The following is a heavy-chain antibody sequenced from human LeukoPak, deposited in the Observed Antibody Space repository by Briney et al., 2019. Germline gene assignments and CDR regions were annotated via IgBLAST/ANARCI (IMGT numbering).Heavy chain of an antibody. CDR1: GFTFSSYR. Sequence: PRGSLRHSRAAPGFTFSSYRIHWVCHTPGKGLVWVSRINSDGSSTSYADSVKGRFTISRDNAKNTLYLQMNSLRAEDTAVYYCARDYRGSGSYYYYYYMGVWGKGTTVTLSS. CDR2: INSDGSST. CDR3: ARDYRGSGSYYYYYYMGV. D-gene: IGHD1-26*01. J-gene: IGHJ6*03. V-gene: IGHV3-74*01.